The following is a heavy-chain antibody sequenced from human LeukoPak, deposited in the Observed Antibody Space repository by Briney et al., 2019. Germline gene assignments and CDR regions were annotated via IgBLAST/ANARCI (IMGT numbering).Heavy chain of an antibody. CDR2: ISDSGGST. CDR1: GFTFSSYA. Sequence: GSLRLSCAASGFTFSSYAMSWVRQALGKGLEWVSAISDSGGSTHYADSVKGRFTISRDNSKNTLYLQMNSLRAEDTALYYCAKDLDSSSSVFDYWGQGTRVTVSS. V-gene: IGHV3-23*01. CDR3: AKDLDSSSSVFDY. J-gene: IGHJ4*02. D-gene: IGHD6-6*01.